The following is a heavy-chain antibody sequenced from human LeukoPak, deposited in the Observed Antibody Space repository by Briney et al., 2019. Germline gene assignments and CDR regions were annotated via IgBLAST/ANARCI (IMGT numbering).Heavy chain of an antibody. V-gene: IGHV4-59*01. D-gene: IGHD6-6*01. J-gene: IGHJ4*02. Sequence: PSETLSLTCTVSGGSISSYYWSWIRQPPGKGLEWIGYIYYSGSTNYNPSLKSRVTISVDTSKNQLSLKLSSVTAADTAVYYCARSSIAAPPDYWGQGTLVTVSS. CDR2: IYYSGST. CDR1: GGSISSYY. CDR3: ARSSIAAPPDY.